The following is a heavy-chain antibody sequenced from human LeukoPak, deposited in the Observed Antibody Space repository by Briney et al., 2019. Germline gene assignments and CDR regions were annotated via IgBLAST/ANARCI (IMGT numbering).Heavy chain of an antibody. D-gene: IGHD2-2*01. J-gene: IGHJ5*02. CDR3: AKSGYQLLAGNWFDH. CDR1: GFTFSTYG. CDR2: ISYDGSNK. V-gene: IGHV3-30*18. Sequence: GKSLRLSCAASGFTFSTYGMHWVRQAPGKGLEWVAVISYDGSNKNYADSMKGRFTISRDNSRNTLDLQMNSLRPEDTAVYYCAKSGYQLLAGNWFDHWGQGTLVTVSS.